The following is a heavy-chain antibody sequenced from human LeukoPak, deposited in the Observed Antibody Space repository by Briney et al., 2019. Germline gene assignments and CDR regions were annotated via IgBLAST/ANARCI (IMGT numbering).Heavy chain of an antibody. Sequence: GGSLRLSCAASGFIFNSYWMSWVRQAPGRGLEWVANINEDGSENYYVDSVKGRFTISRDNAKNSLYLQMNSLRVEDTAVYYCASDTKVRAPWGQGTLVTVSS. CDR2: INEDGSEN. CDR3: ASDTKVRAP. D-gene: IGHD2-8*01. V-gene: IGHV3-7*01. CDR1: GFIFNSYW. J-gene: IGHJ5*02.